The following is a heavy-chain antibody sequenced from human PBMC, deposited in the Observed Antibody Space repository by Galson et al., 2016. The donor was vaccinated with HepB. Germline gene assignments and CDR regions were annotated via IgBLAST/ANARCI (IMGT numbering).Heavy chain of an antibody. V-gene: IGHV3-48*01. Sequence: SLRLSCAASGFIFRDYSMNWVRQAPGKRLEWVSYTSSGSKTTYYADSVKGRFTISRDNAKDSLYLQMNSLRVEDTAVYYCARGEYSSGWGTDYWGQGTLVTVSS. CDR1: GFIFRDYS. J-gene: IGHJ4*02. D-gene: IGHD6-19*01. CDR2: TSSGSKTT. CDR3: ARGEYSSGWGTDY.